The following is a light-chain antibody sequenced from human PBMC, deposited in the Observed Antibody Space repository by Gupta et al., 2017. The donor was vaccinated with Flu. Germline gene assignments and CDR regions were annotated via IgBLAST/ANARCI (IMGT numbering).Light chain of an antibody. CDR2: GAS. CDR3: QQRGSAPPFT. J-gene: IGKJ3*01. CDR1: QSVSSDY. Sequence: IVLTQSPGTLSLSPGERATLSCRASQSVSSDYLAWYQQKPGQAPRLLIHGASTRATGIPDRFSVSGSGTDFILTSSRLEPEDFAVYYCQQRGSAPPFTFGPGTRVDMK. V-gene: IGKV3-20*01.